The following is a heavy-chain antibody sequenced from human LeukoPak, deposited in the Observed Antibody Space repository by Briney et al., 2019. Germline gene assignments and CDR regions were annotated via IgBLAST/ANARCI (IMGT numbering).Heavy chain of an antibody. Sequence: TGGSLRLSCAASGFTFSSYSMSWVRQAPGKGLEWVSYISSSSRTVYYAGSVKGRFTISRDTAKNSLYLQMNSLRDEDMALYYCARDGYSSRWYEAYFDYWGQGTLVTVSS. CDR3: ARDGYSSRWYEAYFDY. D-gene: IGHD6-13*01. CDR2: ISSSSRTV. CDR1: GFTFSSYS. V-gene: IGHV3-48*02. J-gene: IGHJ4*02.